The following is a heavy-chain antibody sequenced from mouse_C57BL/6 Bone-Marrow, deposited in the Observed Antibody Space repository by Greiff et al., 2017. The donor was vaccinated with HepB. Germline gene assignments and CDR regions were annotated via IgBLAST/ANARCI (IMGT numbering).Heavy chain of an antibody. Sequence: EVKLMESGGGLVKPGGSLKLSCAASGFTFSSYAMSWVRQTPEKRLEWVATISDGGSYTYYPDNVKGRFTLSRDNAKNNMYLQMSHLKSEDTAMYYCARGDWVYYAMDYWGQGTSVTVSS. CDR1: GFTFSSYA. CDR2: ISDGGSYT. CDR3: ARGDWVYYAMDY. D-gene: IGHD4-1*01. V-gene: IGHV5-4*03. J-gene: IGHJ4*01.